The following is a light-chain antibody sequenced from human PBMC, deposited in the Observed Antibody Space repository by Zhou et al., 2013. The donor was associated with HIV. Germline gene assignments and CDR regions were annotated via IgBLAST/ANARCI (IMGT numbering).Light chain of an antibody. V-gene: IGKV3-15*01. CDR1: QTVMRSF. CDR3: HQYHDWPRT. Sequence: EIVLTQSPGTLSLSPGERATLSCRASQTVMRSFLAWYQQKPGQAPRLLIYGVSTRATGVPARISGSGSETEFTLTISNLQSEDFAFYFCHQYHDWPRTFGQGT. J-gene: IGKJ1*01. CDR2: GVS.